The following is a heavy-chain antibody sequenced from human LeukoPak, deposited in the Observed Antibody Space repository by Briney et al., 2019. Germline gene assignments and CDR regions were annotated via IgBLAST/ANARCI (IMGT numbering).Heavy chain of an antibody. CDR2: IKHDGSEK. D-gene: IGHD3-3*01. Sequence: GGSLRLSCAASGFIFTNYFVSWVRQAPGKGLEWVASIKHDGSEKYYVDSVRGRFTISRDNTMNSLYLQMSSLRAEDTAVYYCATDRGWRTSGYYLYYFEYWGQGTLVTFSS. V-gene: IGHV3-7*01. CDR1: GFIFTNYF. CDR3: ATDRGWRTSGYYLYYFEY. J-gene: IGHJ4*02.